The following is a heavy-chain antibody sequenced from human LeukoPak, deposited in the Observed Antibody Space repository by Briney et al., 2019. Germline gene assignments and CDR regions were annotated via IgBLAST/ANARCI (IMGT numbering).Heavy chain of an antibody. CDR1: GFTFSSYG. CDR2: ISGSGGST. CDR3: ARGDTVTNAY. D-gene: IGHD4-11*01. J-gene: IGHJ4*02. Sequence: GGSLRLSCAASGFTFSSYGMSWVRQAPGKGLEWVSAISGSGGSTYYADSVKGRFTISRDNSKNTLYLQMNSLRAEDTALYYCARGDTVTNAYWGQGTLVTVSS. V-gene: IGHV3-23*01.